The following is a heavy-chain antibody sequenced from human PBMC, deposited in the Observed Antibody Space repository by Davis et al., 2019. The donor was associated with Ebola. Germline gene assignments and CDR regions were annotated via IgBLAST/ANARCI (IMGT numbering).Heavy chain of an antibody. D-gene: IGHD2-2*01. Sequence: ATVTVSCKASGYTFTGYYMHWVRQAPGQGLEWMGWINPNSGGTNYAQKFQGRVTMTRDTSISTAYMELSRLRSDDTAVYYCARGYCSSTSCRGNWFDPWGQGTLVTVSS. CDR1: GYTFTGYY. CDR3: ARGYCSSTSCRGNWFDP. V-gene: IGHV1-2*02. CDR2: INPNSGGT. J-gene: IGHJ5*02.